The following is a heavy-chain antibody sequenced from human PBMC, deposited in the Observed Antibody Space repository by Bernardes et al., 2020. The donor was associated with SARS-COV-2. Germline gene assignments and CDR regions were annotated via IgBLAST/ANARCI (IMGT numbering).Heavy chain of an antibody. CDR1: GYTFTGYY. CDR3: ARDYVGATSWDFDY. D-gene: IGHD1-26*01. CDR2: INPNSGGT. J-gene: IGHJ4*02. V-gene: IGHV1-2*02. Sequence: ASVKASCKASGYTFTGYYMHWVRQAPGQGLEWMGWINPNSGGTNYAQKFQGRVTMTRDTSISTAYMELSRLRSDDTAVYYCARDYVGATSWDFDYWGQGTLVTVSS.